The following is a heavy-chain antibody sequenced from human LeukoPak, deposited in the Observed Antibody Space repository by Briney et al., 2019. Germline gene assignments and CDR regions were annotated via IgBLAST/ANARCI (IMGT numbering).Heavy chain of an antibody. V-gene: IGHV1-2*02. CDR3: ARDIRLGELSLAY. Sequence: ASVKVSCKASGYTLTGYYMHWVRQAPGQGLEWMGWINPNSGGTNYAQKFQGRVTMTRDTSISTAYMELSRLRSDDTAVYYCARDIRLGELSLAYWGQGTLVTVSS. D-gene: IGHD3-16*02. CDR2: INPNSGGT. CDR1: GYTLTGYY. J-gene: IGHJ4*02.